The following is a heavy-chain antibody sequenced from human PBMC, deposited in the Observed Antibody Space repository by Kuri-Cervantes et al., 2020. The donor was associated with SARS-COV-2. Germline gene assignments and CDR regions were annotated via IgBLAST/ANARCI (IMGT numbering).Heavy chain of an antibody. J-gene: IGHJ4*02. CDR3: AKVGLSFDY. Sequence: GESLKISCAASGFTFSSFAMSWVRQAPGKGLEWVSSISGSGVGTYYADSVKGRFTISRDNSKNTLYLQMNSLRAEDSAPYYCAKVGLSFDYWGQGTLVTVSS. D-gene: IGHD2/OR15-2a*01. V-gene: IGHV3-23*01. CDR2: ISGSGVGT. CDR1: GFTFSSFA.